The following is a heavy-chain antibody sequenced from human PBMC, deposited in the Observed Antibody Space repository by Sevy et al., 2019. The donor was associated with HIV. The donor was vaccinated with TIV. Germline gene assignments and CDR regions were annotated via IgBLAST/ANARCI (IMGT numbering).Heavy chain of an antibody. CDR2: IGTAGET. Sequence: GGSLRLSCAASGFTFSRYDMHWVRQATGKGLEWVSSIGTAGETYYPGSVKGRFTISEENAKKSLYLQMNSLRAGDTAVYYCARGTRYSGSYYLGDDAFDIWGQGTMVTISS. V-gene: IGHV3-13*01. CDR1: GFTFSRYD. CDR3: ARGTRYSGSYYLGDDAFDI. J-gene: IGHJ3*02. D-gene: IGHD1-26*01.